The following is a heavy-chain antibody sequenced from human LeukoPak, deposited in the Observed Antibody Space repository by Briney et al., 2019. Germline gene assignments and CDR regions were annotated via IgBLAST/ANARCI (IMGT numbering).Heavy chain of an antibody. D-gene: IGHD3-3*01. CDR2: INPSGGST. CDR1: GYTFTNYY. J-gene: IGHJ5*02. V-gene: IGHV1-46*01. Sequence: ASVKVSCKASGYTFTNYYMHWVRQAPGQGLEWMGVINPSGGSTGYAQKFQGRVTMTRDMSTTTVYMELSSLRSEDTAVYYCARGPHRRTYDRDNWFDPWGQGTLVTVSS. CDR3: ARGPHRRTYDRDNWFDP.